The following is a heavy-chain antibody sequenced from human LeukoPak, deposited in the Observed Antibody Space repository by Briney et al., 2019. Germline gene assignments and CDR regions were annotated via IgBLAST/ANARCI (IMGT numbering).Heavy chain of an antibody. CDR3: AKDYRGSGYFFDV. J-gene: IGHJ3*01. D-gene: IGHD3-3*01. CDR2: ISGNGDTT. V-gene: IGHV3-23*01. Sequence: GGSLRLSCAGSGFTFSNYAMSWVRHAPGKGLEWVSVISGNGDTTYYADSVKGRFTISRDNSKNTLYLQMNSLRAEDTAIYSCAKDYRGSGYFFDVWGQGTMVAVSS. CDR1: GFTFSNYA.